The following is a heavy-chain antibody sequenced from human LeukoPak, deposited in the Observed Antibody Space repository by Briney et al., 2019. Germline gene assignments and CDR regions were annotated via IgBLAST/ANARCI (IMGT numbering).Heavy chain of an antibody. V-gene: IGHV1-8*01. CDR2: MNPNSGNT. Sequence: ASVKVSCKASGYTFTSYDINWVRQATGQGREWMGWMNPNSGNTGYAQKFQGRVTMTRNTSISTAYMELSSLRSEDTAVYYCARRGGCSSTSCYTGYYYYGMDVWGQGTTVTVSS. J-gene: IGHJ6*02. CDR3: ARRGGCSSTSCYTGYYYYGMDV. CDR1: GYTFTSYD. D-gene: IGHD2-2*02.